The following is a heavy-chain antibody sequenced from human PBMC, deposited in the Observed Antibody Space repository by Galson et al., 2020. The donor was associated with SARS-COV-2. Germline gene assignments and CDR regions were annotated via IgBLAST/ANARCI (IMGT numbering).Heavy chain of an antibody. CDR1: GYTFTGHY. CDR3: ARKGAPGPLLWFYP. CDR2: INPNSGRT. J-gene: IGHJ5*02. Sequence: ASVKISCKASGYTFTGHYMHWVRQLPGQGLEGKGWINPNSGRTSYTQKFQGRVTMTRDTSISTAYMELSSLRSDDTAVYFCARKGAPGPLLWFYPWGQGTLVTVSS. V-gene: IGHV1-2*02. D-gene: IGHD2-15*01.